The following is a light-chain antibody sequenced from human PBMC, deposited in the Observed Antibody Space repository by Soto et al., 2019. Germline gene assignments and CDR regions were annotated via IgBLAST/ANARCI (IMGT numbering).Light chain of an antibody. V-gene: IGLV2-14*01. J-gene: IGLJ1*01. CDR1: SSDVGGYNY. CDR2: EVS. Sequence: QSALTQPASVSGSPGQSITISCTGTSSDVGGYNYVSWYQQHPGKAPKLMIYEVSNRPSGVSNRFSGSKSGNTASLTISGLQAEDEADYSCSSYTSSSIVYVFGTGTKLTGL. CDR3: SSYTSSSIVYV.